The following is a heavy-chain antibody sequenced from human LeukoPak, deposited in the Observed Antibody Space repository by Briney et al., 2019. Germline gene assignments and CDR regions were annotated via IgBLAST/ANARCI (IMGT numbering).Heavy chain of an antibody. CDR2: ISSSSSTI. V-gene: IGHV3-48*04. J-gene: IGHJ4*02. CDR3: ARGAEVQLWSYYFDY. D-gene: IGHD3-10*01. Sequence: GGSLRLSCAASGFTFSSYSMNWVRQAPGKGLEWVSYISSSSSTIYYADSVKGRFTISRDNAKNSLYLQMNSLRAEDTALYYCARGAEVQLWSYYFDYWGQGTRVTVSS. CDR1: GFTFSSYS.